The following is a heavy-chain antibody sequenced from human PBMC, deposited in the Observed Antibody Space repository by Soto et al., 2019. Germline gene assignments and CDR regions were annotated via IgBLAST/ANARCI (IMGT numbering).Heavy chain of an antibody. CDR1: GYTFTNYG. V-gene: IGHV1-18*01. Sequence: QVQLVQSGAEVRKPGASVKVSCKTSGYTFTNYGINWVRQAPGQGLEWMGWINGYNGKTNYAQRVQGRVTLTTDTSTPTAYMELRSLRSDVPAIFYCARRPDPTYSAHWGQGTLVTVSS. CDR2: INGYNGKT. CDR3: ARRPDPTYSAH. J-gene: IGHJ4*02.